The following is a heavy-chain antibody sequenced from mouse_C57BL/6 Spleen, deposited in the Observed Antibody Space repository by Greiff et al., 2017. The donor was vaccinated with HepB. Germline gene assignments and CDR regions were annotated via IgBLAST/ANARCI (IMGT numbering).Heavy chain of an antibody. J-gene: IGHJ2*01. V-gene: IGHV1-55*01. CDR1: GYTFTSYW. D-gene: IGHD2-5*01. CDR3: ASDAYYSNSDFDD. Sequence: VQLQQSGAELVKPGASVKMSCKASGYTFTSYWITWVKQRPGQGLEWIGDIYPSSGSTNYNEKFKSKATLTVDTSSSTAYMQLSSLTSEDSAVYYCASDAYYSNSDFDDWGQGTTLTVAS. CDR2: IYPSSGST.